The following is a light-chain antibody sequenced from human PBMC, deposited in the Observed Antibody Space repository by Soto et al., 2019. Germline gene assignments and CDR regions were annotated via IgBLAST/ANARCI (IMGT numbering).Light chain of an antibody. Sequence: EIVLTQSPGTLSLSPGERATLSCRASQSVSSSYLAWYQQKPGQAPRLLIYDASSRATGIPDRFSGSGSRTDFTLTISRLEPEDFAVYYCQQYGSSLYTFGQGTKLEIK. CDR3: QQYGSSLYT. V-gene: IGKV3-20*01. CDR2: DAS. CDR1: QSVSSSY. J-gene: IGKJ2*01.